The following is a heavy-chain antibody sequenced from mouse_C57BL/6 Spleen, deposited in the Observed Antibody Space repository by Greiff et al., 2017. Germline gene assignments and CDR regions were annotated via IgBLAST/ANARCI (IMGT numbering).Heavy chain of an antibody. D-gene: IGHD1-1*01. CDR3: ARWGYGSSYDWYFDV. J-gene: IGHJ1*03. CDR2: IYPRDGST. Sequence: QVQLKESGPELVKPGASVKLSCKASGYTFTSYDTNWVKQRPGQGLEWIGWIYPRDGSTKYNEKFKGKATLTVDTSSSTAYMELHSLTSEDSAVYFCARWGYGSSYDWYFDVWGTGTTVTVSS. CDR1: GYTFTSYD. V-gene: IGHV1-85*01.